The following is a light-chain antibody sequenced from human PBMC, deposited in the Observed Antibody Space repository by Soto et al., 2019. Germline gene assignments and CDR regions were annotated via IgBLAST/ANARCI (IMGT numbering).Light chain of an antibody. CDR2: DAS. CDR1: QTIGTY. V-gene: IGKV1-39*01. CDR3: QQSYNTPLT. J-gene: IGKJ1*01. Sequence: DIQMTQSPSSLSASVEDRVIITCRASQTIGTYVNWYRQKSGAAPELLIYDASTLQSGVPSRFRGGASGTDFTLTVSSLQLDDFATYHCQQSYNTPLTFGQGTKVDIK.